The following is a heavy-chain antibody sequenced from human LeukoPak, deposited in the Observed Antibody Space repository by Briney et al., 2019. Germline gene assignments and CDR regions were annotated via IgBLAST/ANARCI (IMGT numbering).Heavy chain of an antibody. CDR2: IYYSGST. J-gene: IGHJ4*02. Sequence: SETLSLTCTISGGSISSSSYYWGWIRQPPGKGLEWIGSIYYSGSTYYNPSLKSRVTISVDTSKNQFSLKLSSVTAADTAVYYCARHTFYYYDSSGYYERPFDYWGQGTLVTVSS. D-gene: IGHD3-22*01. CDR3: ARHTFYYYDSSGYYERPFDY. CDR1: GGSISSSSYY. V-gene: IGHV4-39*01.